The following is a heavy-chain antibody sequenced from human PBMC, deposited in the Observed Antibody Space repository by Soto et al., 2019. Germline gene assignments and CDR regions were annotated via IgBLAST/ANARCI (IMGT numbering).Heavy chain of an antibody. J-gene: IGHJ5*02. Sequence: SETLSLTCTVSGGSISSGDYYWSWIRQPPGKGLEWIGYIYYSGSTYYNPSPKSRVTISVDTSKNQFSLKLSSVTAADTAVYYCARSRGGDTAMPPDPWGQGTLVTVSS. V-gene: IGHV4-30-4*01. CDR3: ARSRGGDTAMPPDP. D-gene: IGHD5-18*01. CDR2: IYYSGST. CDR1: GGSISSGDYY.